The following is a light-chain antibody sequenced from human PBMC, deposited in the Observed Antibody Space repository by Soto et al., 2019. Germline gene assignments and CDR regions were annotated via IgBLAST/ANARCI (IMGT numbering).Light chain of an antibody. V-gene: IGLV2-14*01. J-gene: IGLJ2*01. CDR1: SSDVGGYNY. CDR3: TSYTSSTTLV. CDR2: EVS. Sequence: QSVLTQPASVSGSPGQSITISCTGTSSDVGGYNYVSWSQQHPGKAPQLMIYEVSNRPSGVSNRFSGSKSGSTASLTISGLQAEDEADYYCTSYTSSTTLVFGGGTKVTVL.